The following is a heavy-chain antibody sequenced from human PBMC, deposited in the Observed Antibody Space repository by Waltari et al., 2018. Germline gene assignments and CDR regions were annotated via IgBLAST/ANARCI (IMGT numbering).Heavy chain of an antibody. Sequence: VQLAESGGGLIQPGGSLRLSCAASGFTVSSNYMSWVRQAPGKGLEWVSVIYSGGNTYYADSVKGRFTISRDSSKNTLYLQMNSLRAEDTAFYYCARSDYGDYGIDWGQGTLVTVS. CDR2: IYSGGNT. CDR1: GFTVSSNY. V-gene: IGHV3-53*01. J-gene: IGHJ4*02. CDR3: ARSDYGDYGID. D-gene: IGHD4-17*01.